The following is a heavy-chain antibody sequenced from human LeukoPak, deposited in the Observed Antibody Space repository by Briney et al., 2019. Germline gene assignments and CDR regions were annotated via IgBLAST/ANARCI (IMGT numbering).Heavy chain of an antibody. Sequence: SETLSLTCTVSGYSISSGYYWGWIRLPPGKGLEWIGNIYHSGSTYYNPSLKSRVTISVDTSKNQFSLKLSSVTAADTAVYYCARDRLGGEDAFDIWGQGTMVTVSS. D-gene: IGHD3-16*01. CDR1: GYSISSGYY. J-gene: IGHJ3*02. CDR2: IYHSGST. CDR3: ARDRLGGEDAFDI. V-gene: IGHV4-38-2*02.